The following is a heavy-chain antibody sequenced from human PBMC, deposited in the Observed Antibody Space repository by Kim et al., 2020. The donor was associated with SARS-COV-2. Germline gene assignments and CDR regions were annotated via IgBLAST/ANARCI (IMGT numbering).Heavy chain of an antibody. V-gene: IGHV3-30*03. D-gene: IGHD6-19*01. CDR2: MSYDGSVK. Sequence: GGSLRLSCEASGFTLTKYGMHWVRQAPGKGLEWVAFMSYDGSVKHEGETVKGRFTISRDTSKNTLFLQMDSLRAEDTAVYYCTRGAVSRKDAFGIWGQGSLVTVSS. J-gene: IGHJ3*02. CDR3: TRGAVSRKDAFGI. CDR1: GFTLTKYG.